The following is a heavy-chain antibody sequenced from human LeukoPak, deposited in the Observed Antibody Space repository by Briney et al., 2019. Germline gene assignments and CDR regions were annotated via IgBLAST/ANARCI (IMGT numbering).Heavy chain of an antibody. D-gene: IGHD1-1*01. Sequence: GASVKVSCKASGYTFTSYDINWVRQATGQGIEWMGWMHPNSGNTGYAQKFQSRVTMTRNNSISTAYMELSSLRSEDTAVYYSARRPSFPTNFYTYVWGKGTTVTVSS. CDR3: ARRPSFPTNFYTYV. CDR2: MHPNSGNT. J-gene: IGHJ6*04. CDR1: GYTFTSYD. V-gene: IGHV1-8*01.